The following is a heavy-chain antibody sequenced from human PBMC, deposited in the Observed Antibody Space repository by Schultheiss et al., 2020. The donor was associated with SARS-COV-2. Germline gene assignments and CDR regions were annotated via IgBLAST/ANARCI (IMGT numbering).Heavy chain of an antibody. Sequence: GGSLRLSCAASGFTVSSNYMSWVRQAPGKGLEWVSRINSDGSSTSYADSVKGRFTISRDNSKNTLYLQMNSLRAEDTAVYYCAKGGGRELPLDYWGQGTLVTVSS. V-gene: IGHV3-74*01. CDR2: INSDGSST. J-gene: IGHJ4*02. D-gene: IGHD1-26*01. CDR1: GFTVSSNY. CDR3: AKGGGRELPLDY.